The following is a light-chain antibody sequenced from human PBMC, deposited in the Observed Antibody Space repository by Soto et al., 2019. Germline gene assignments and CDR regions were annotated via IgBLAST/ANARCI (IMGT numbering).Light chain of an antibody. CDR1: QSVSYY. CDR3: QQYGSSPRT. CDR2: DAS. J-gene: IGKJ1*01. V-gene: IGKV3-20*01. Sequence: EIVLTQSPCTLSLSPGERATLSFRASQSVSYYLAWYQQKPGQAPRLLIYDASSRATGVPDRFSGSGSGTEFTLTISSLQSEDFAVYYCQQYGSSPRTFGQGTKVDIK.